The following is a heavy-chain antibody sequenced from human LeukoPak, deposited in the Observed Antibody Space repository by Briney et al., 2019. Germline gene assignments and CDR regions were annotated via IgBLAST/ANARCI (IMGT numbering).Heavy chain of an antibody. CDR2: IYYTGSI. CDR1: AYSISGPNW. CDR3: ARTDSYGYYFDY. J-gene: IGHJ4*02. V-gene: IGHV4-28*05. Sequence: SDTLSLTCAVSAYSISGPNWWGWIRQPPGKGLEYIGYIYYTGSIYHNPSLKSRVTMSVDTSKNHFSLKLSSVTAVDTAVYYCARTDSYGYYFDYWGQGTLVTVSS. D-gene: IGHD5-18*01.